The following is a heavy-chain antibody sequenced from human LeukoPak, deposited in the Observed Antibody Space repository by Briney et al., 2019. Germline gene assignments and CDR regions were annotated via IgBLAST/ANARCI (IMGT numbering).Heavy chain of an antibody. CDR3: SLTRDGYNYWFDP. CDR2: IIPILGIA. CDR1: GGTFSSYA. D-gene: IGHD5-24*01. Sequence: ASVKVSCKASGGTFSSYAISWVRQAPGQGLEWTGRIIPILGIANYAQKFQGRVTITADKSTSTAYMELNSLRSEDTAVYYCSLTRDGYNYWFDPWGQGTLVTVSS. V-gene: IGHV1-69*04. J-gene: IGHJ5*02.